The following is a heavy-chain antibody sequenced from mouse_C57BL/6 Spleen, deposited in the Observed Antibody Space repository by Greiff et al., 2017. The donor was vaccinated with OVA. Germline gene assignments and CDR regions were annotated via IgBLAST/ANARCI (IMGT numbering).Heavy chain of an antibody. D-gene: IGHD2-4*01. V-gene: IGHV1-15*01. CDR3: TREGEDDYDDYFDY. Sequence: QVQLQQSGAELVRPGASVTLSCKASGYTFTDYEMHWVKQTPVHGLEWIGAIDPETGGTAYNQKFKGKAILTADKSSTTAYMELRSLTSEDSAVYYCTREGEDDYDDYFDYWGQGTTLTVSS. CDR1: GYTFTDYE. CDR2: IDPETGGT. J-gene: IGHJ2*01.